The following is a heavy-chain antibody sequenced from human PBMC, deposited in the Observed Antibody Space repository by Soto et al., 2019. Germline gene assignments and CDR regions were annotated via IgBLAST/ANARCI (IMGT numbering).Heavy chain of an antibody. CDR3: ARDKDGYNYLFDY. D-gene: IGHD5-12*01. J-gene: IGHJ4*02. Sequence: QVQLQESGPGLVKPSQTLSLTCTVSGGSISSGDYYWSWIRQPPGKGLEWIGYIYYSGSTYYNPSLKSRVTISVYTSKNQFSLKLSSVTAADTAVYYCARDKDGYNYLFDYWGQGTLVTVSS. CDR2: IYYSGST. V-gene: IGHV4-30-4*01. CDR1: GGSISSGDYY.